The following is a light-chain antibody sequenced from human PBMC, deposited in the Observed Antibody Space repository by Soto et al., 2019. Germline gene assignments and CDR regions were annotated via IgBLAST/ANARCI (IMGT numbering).Light chain of an antibody. V-gene: IGKV1-33*01. CDR2: DAS. CDR3: LQHDNIPLT. J-gene: IGKJ4*01. CDR1: QDISNY. Sequence: DIQMTQSPSSLSASVGDRVTITCQASQDISNYLNWYQQKPGKAPKLLIYDASNLETGVPSRFSGSGSGTDFTLTISSLQPEDIATYYCLQHDNIPLTFGGGTKVEIK.